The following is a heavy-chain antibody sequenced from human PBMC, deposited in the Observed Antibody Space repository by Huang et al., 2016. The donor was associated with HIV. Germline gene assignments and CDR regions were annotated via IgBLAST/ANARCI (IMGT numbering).Heavy chain of an antibody. CDR1: GYTFTTYS. J-gene: IGHJ4*02. CDR2: INNKTGKP. Sequence: QVQLVQSGSELRKPGASVKVSCKASGYTFTTYSLIWVRQAPGQGLEWMGWINNKTGKPTYAQGFTGLFVFSLDTTVNTAYLQISSLKTDDTAKYFCARYRLTGTFLDSWGQGTQVTVSS. V-gene: IGHV7-4-1*02. D-gene: IGHD3-9*01. CDR3: ARYRLTGTFLDS.